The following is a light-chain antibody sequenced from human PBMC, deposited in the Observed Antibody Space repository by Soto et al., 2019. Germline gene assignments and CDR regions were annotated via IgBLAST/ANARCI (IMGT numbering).Light chain of an antibody. CDR1: QGINSY. Sequence: DIQLTQSPSFLSASVGDRVTITCRASQGINSYLAGNQQKPGKVPKLLIYAASTLQSGVPSRFSGSGSGTEFTLTISSLQPEDFATYYCQQINSYPITFGQGTRLEI. CDR3: QQINSYPIT. CDR2: AAS. J-gene: IGKJ5*01. V-gene: IGKV1-9*01.